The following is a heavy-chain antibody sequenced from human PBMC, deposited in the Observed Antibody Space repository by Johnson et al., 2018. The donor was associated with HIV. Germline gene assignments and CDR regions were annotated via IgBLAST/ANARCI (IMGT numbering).Heavy chain of an antibody. J-gene: IGHJ3*02. Sequence: QVQLVESGGGLVQPGRSLRLSCAASGFTFSSYTMHWVRQAPGKGLEWVAVISYDGSNKYYADSVKGRFPISRDNAKNSLYLQMNSLRAEDTAVYYCARATYYDSRDDAFDIWGQGTMVTVSS. D-gene: IGHD3-22*01. CDR3: ARATYYDSRDDAFDI. V-gene: IGHV3-30*04. CDR2: ISYDGSNK. CDR1: GFTFSSYT.